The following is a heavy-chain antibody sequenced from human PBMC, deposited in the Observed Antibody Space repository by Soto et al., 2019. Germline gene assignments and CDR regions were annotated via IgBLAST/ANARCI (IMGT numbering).Heavy chain of an antibody. V-gene: IGHV3-7*01. CDR2: IKQDGSEK. Sequence: PGGSLRLSCAASGFTFSTYWMSWVRQAPGKGLEWVANIKQDGSEKYYVDSVKGRFTISRDNAKDSLYLQMNSLRAEDTAVYYCARDFRGATSDYWGQGTLVTVSS. D-gene: IGHD1-26*01. J-gene: IGHJ4*02. CDR3: ARDFRGATSDY. CDR1: GFTFSTYW.